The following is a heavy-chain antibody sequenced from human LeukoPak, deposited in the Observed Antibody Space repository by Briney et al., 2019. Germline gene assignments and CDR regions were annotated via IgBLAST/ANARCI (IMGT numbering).Heavy chain of an antibody. CDR2: IYYSGST. Sequence: KPSETLSLTCTVSGGSISSGGYYWSWIRQHPGKGLEWIGYIYYSGSTYYNPSLKSRVTISVDTSKNQFSLKLSSVTAADTAVYYCARNSGSYSVDWFDPWGQGTLVTVSS. V-gene: IGHV4-31*03. J-gene: IGHJ5*02. CDR1: GGSISSGGYY. D-gene: IGHD1-26*01. CDR3: ARNSGSYSVDWFDP.